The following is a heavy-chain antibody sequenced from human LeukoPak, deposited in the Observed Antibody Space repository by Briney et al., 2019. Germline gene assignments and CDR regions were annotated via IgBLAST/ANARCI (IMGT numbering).Heavy chain of an antibody. Sequence: PGGSLRLSCAASGFTISSHAMHWVRQAPGKGLEWVAVISYDGSNKYYADSVKGRFTISRDNSKNTLSLQMNSLRAEDTAVYYCARDVSSGRRDYYYYMDVWGKGTTVTVSS. D-gene: IGHD2/OR15-2a*01. V-gene: IGHV3-30*04. J-gene: IGHJ6*03. CDR3: ARDVSSGRRDYYYYMDV. CDR2: ISYDGSNK. CDR1: GFTISSHA.